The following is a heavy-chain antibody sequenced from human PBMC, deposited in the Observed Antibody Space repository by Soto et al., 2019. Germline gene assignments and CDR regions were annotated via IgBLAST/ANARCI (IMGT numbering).Heavy chain of an antibody. CDR3: ARDPHCGGVCYHAYYYYGMDV. Sequence: QVQLVQSGAEVKKPGSSVKVSCKASGGTFSSYTISWVRQAPGQGLEWMGRIIPILGIANYAQKFQGRVTITADKSTSTAYMELSSLRSEDTAVYYCARDPHCGGVCYHAYYYYGMDVWGQGTTLTVSS. D-gene: IGHD2-21*02. CDR1: GGTFSSYT. J-gene: IGHJ6*02. CDR2: IIPILGIA. V-gene: IGHV1-69*08.